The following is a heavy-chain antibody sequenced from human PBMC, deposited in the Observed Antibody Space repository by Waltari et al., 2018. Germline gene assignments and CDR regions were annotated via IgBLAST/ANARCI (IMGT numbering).Heavy chain of an antibody. CDR2: IHYCGST. CDR3: ARFGEVPPNYFFDY. CDR1: GESFLVYF. Sequence: QVQLHQWGAGQLQPSATLSLTCAVSGESFLVYFWSWIRQSPGKGLEWFGAIHYCGSTNYNPTLASRLSLSVDTTKKQFSLRLTSVTAADAALYFCARFGEVPPNYFFDYWGQGTLVTVSS. V-gene: IGHV4-34*01. D-gene: IGHD2-21*01. J-gene: IGHJ4*01.